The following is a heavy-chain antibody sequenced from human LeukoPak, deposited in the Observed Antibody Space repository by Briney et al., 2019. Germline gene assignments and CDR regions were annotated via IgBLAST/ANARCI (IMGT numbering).Heavy chain of an antibody. CDR1: GGPISSYY. CDR2: IYSSGST. CDR3: ARVGDMDV. Sequence: SETLSLTCTVSGGPISSYYWSWIRQPAGKGLEWIGRIYSSGSTNYNPSLKSRVTMSVDTSKNQYYLKVSSVTATHTAVYYCARVGDMDVWGKGTTVTVSS. J-gene: IGHJ6*03. D-gene: IGHD3-16*01. V-gene: IGHV4-4*07.